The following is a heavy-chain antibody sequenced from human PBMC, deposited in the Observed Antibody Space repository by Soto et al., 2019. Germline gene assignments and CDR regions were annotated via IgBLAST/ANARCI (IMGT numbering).Heavy chain of an antibody. V-gene: IGHV3-23*01. D-gene: IGHD3-22*01. CDR3: AKVPPSTYYYNKGPFY. J-gene: IGHJ4*02. Sequence: GLSLRLSCAASGFTFSSYAMCWSLHASGNGMEWGSGISGSGGSTYYADSVKGRLTISRDTSKNKLYLQINSQRAEDTAVYYCAKVPPSTYYYNKGPFYWGERTLVTASS. CDR1: GFTFSSYA. CDR2: ISGSGGST.